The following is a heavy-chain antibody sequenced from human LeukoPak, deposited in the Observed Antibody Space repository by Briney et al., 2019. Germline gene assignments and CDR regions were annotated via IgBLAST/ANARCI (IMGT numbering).Heavy chain of an antibody. CDR1: GGSFSGYY. D-gene: IGHD2-2*01. Sequence: SETLSLTCAVYGGSFSGYYWSWIRQPPGKGLEWIGEINHSGSTNYNPSLKSRVTISVDTSKNQFSLKLSSVTAADTAVYYCARFGPYCSSTSCYRRLSYYYYYMDVWGKGTTVTVSS. CDR2: INHSGST. J-gene: IGHJ6*03. CDR3: ARFGPYCSSTSCYRRLSYYYYYMDV. V-gene: IGHV4-34*01.